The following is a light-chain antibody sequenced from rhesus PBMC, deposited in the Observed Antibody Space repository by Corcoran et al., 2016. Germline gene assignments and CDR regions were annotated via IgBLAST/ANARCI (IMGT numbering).Light chain of an antibody. CDR2: YND. V-gene: IGLV1-60*01. CDR3: SAWDDGLNGYI. J-gene: IGLJ1*01. Sequence: QSVLTQPPSASEAARTSVTISCSGSDSNIGSNSVAWFQQFPGTAPKLLIYYNDQRVSGVSDRFSGFTSGTSASLAISGLQTEDGGGYYCSAWDDGLNGYIFGTGTRLTVL. CDR1: DSNIGSNS.